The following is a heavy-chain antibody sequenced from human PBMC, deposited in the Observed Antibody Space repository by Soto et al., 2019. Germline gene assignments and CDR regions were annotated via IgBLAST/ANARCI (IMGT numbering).Heavy chain of an antibody. CDR1: GFTFSSYS. D-gene: IGHD2-21*01. V-gene: IGHV3-48*01. CDR3: ARDWGCGMVDY. CDR2: ISSSSSTI. Sequence: EVQLVESGGGLVQPGGSLRLSCAASGFTFSSYSMNWVRQAPGKGLEWVSYISSSSSTIYYADSVKGRFTISRDNDKSSLYLQMNSLRAEDTAVYYCARDWGCGMVDYWGQGTLDTVSS. J-gene: IGHJ4*02.